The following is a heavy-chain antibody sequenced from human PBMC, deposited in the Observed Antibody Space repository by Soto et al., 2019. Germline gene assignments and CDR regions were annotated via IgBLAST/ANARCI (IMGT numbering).Heavy chain of an antibody. J-gene: IGHJ6*02. CDR2: IYYSGIT. V-gene: IGHV4-59*02. CDR3: ARVVYYYASRNMDV. Sequence: PSQTLCHRCSVAGDSGGGHCWIWIRQNPGKGLEWIGYIYYSGITNYNPSLKSRVTISVDTSKNQFSLKLSSVTAADTAVYYCARVVYYYASRNMDVRGQGTTVTVSS. CDR1: GDSGGGHC. D-gene: IGHD3-10*01.